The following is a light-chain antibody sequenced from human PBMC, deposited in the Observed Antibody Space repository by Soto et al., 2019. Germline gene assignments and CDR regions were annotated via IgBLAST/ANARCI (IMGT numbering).Light chain of an antibody. Sequence: EIVLTQSPGTLSWSPVVIATLSVRASQSISGTLAWYQQKPGQAPRLLIYGAFTRATGFPARFSGSGSGTDFTLTITSLQSEDFAVYYCQQYDNWPWTFGQGTKVDI. CDR3: QQYDNWPWT. J-gene: IGKJ1*01. V-gene: IGKV3-15*01. CDR1: QSISGT. CDR2: GAF.